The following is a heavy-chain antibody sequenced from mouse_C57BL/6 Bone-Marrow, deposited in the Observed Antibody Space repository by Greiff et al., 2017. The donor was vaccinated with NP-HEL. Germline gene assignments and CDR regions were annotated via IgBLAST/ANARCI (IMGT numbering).Heavy chain of an antibody. CDR1: GFTFSDYY. J-gene: IGHJ4*01. Sequence: EVKLMESEGGLVQPGSSMKLSCTASGFTFSDYYMAWVRQVPEKGLEWVANINYDGSSTYYLDSLKSRFIISRDNAKNILYLQMSSLKSEDTATYYCARGPGSSPYAMDYWGQGTSVTVSS. V-gene: IGHV5-16*01. CDR3: ARGPGSSPYAMDY. CDR2: INYDGSST. D-gene: IGHD1-1*01.